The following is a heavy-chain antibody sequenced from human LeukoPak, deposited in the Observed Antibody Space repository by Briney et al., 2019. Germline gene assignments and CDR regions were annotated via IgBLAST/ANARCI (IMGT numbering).Heavy chain of an antibody. J-gene: IGHJ4*02. CDR1: GFTFSSYS. Sequence: GGSLRLSCAASGFTFSSYSMNWVRQAPGKGLGWASSISSSSSYIYYADSVKGRFTISRDNAKNSLYLQMNSLRAEDTAVYYCARDFERVVVAATPHFDYWGQGTLVTVSS. CDR3: ARDFERVVVAATPHFDY. V-gene: IGHV3-21*01. D-gene: IGHD2-15*01. CDR2: ISSSSSYI.